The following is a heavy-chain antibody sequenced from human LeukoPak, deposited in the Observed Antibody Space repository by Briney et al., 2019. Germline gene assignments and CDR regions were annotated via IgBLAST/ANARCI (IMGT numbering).Heavy chain of an antibody. Sequence: GGSLRLSCAASGFTFSHYGMSWVRQAPGKGLEWVAGFSGKGDTTYYAESVRGRFTISRDNSKNTLYLQMNSLRAEDTAVYYCARDVGDMVPYFDYWGQGTLVTVSS. CDR3: ARDVGDMVPYFDY. V-gene: IGHV3-23*01. CDR1: GFTFSHYG. CDR2: FSGKGDTT. J-gene: IGHJ4*02. D-gene: IGHD3-10*01.